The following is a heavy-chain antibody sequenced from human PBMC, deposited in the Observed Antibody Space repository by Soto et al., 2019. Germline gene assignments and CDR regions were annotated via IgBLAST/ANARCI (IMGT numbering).Heavy chain of an antibody. V-gene: IGHV1-2*02. Sequence: SVEVSCKASAYSFTGYYVHWVRQVPGQGLEWVGWINLNSGGAIYAQKFQGRVTMTRDTSISTAYLELSSLRSDDTAMYYCARDVLETTVDYYFDYWGQGSMVTASS. CDR2: INLNSGGA. D-gene: IGHD4-17*01. J-gene: IGHJ4*02. CDR1: AYSFTGYY. CDR3: ARDVLETTVDYYFDY.